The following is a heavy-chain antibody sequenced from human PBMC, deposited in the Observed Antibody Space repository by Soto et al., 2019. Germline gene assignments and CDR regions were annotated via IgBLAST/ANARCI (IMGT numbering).Heavy chain of an antibody. CDR3: ATLLVGNGGRGY. CDR2: INHSGST. V-gene: IGHV4-34*01. D-gene: IGHD1-26*01. CDR1: GLSFSCYY. J-gene: IGHJ4*02. Sequence: SETLSLTCAVYGLSFSCYYLILIRQPPGKGLEWIGEINHSGSTNYNPSLKSRVTISVDTSKNQFSLKLSSVTAADTDVYYRATLLVGNGGRGYWGQGILVTVTA.